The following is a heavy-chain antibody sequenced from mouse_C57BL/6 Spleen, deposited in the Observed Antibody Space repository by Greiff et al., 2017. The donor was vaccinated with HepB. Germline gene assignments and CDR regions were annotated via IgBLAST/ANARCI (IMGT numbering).Heavy chain of an antibody. J-gene: IGHJ4*01. CDR3: TRLYYGSSSYYAMDY. CDR1: GYTFTSYW. CDR2: IYPGNSDT. V-gene: IGHV1-5*01. Sequence: VHVKQSGTVLARPGASVKMSCKTSGYTFTSYWMHWVKQRPGQGLEWIGAIYPGNSDTSYNQKFKGKAKLTAVTSASTAYMELSSLTNEDSAVYYCTRLYYGSSSYYAMDYWGQGTSVTFSS. D-gene: IGHD1-1*01.